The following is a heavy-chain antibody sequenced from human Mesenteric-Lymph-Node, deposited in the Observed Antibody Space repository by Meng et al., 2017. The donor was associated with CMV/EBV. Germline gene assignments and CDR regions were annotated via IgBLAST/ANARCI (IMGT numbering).Heavy chain of an antibody. CDR2: ISGSSSSI. J-gene: IGHJ6*02. Sequence: GESLKISCAVSGLSFSTSSMNWVRQAPGKGLEWLSYISGSSSSINYADSVKGRFTISRDNAKNSLYLQMNSLRAEDTAVYYCARVDEQQLGAYYYYYGMDVWGQGTTVTVSS. CDR3: ARVDEQQLGAYYYYYGMDV. V-gene: IGHV3-48*04. D-gene: IGHD6-13*01. CDR1: GLSFSTSS.